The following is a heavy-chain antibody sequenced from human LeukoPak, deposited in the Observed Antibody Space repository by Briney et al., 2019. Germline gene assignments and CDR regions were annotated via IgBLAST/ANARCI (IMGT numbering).Heavy chain of an antibody. CDR3: AREIRGCSGYDLFDY. CDR1: GGSFSGYY. D-gene: IGHD5-12*01. Sequence: SENLSLTCAVYGGSFSGYYWSWIRQPPGKGLEWIGEINHSGSTNYNPSLKSRVTISVDTSKNQFSLKLSSVTAADTAVYYCAREIRGCSGYDLFDYWGQGTLVTVSS. V-gene: IGHV4-34*01. CDR2: INHSGST. J-gene: IGHJ4*02.